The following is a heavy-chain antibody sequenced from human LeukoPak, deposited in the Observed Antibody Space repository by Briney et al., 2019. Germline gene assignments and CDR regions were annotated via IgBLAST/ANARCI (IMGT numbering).Heavy chain of an antibody. CDR2: INPTGGST. Sequence: ASVKVSCKASGYTFTSYYMHWVRQAPGQGLEWMGLINPTGGSTGYAQKFQGRVTMTRDTSISTAYMELSRLRSDDTAVYYCAREGIVGATNDYWGQGTLVTVSS. V-gene: IGHV1-2*06. CDR3: AREGIVGATNDY. J-gene: IGHJ4*02. D-gene: IGHD1-26*01. CDR1: GYTFTSYY.